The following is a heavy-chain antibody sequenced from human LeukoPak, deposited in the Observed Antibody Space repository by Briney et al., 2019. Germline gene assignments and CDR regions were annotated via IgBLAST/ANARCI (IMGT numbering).Heavy chain of an antibody. D-gene: IGHD1-26*01. CDR3: ARHRRYSGSYVDY. CDR2: IYHSGST. CDR1: GGSISSGGYY. Sequence: SQTLSLTCTVSGGSISSGGYYWSWIRQPPGKGLEWIGYIYHSGSTYYNPSLKSRVTISVDRSKNQFSLKLSSLTAADTAVYYCARHRRYSGSYVDYWGQGTLVTVSS. J-gene: IGHJ4*02. V-gene: IGHV4-30-2*01.